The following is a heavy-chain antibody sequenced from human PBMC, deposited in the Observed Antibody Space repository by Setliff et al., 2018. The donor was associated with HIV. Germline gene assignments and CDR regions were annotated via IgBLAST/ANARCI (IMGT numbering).Heavy chain of an antibody. CDR3: ARRSVSHGNGFDL. Sequence: GESLKISCQGSGYSFTRYWIGWVRQMPGKGLEWMGIIFPGDSDTRFSPSLQGQVSLSVDKSATTAYLHWSSPKASDTAIYYCARRSVSHGNGFDLWGQGTLVTVSS. J-gene: IGHJ3*01. CDR2: IFPGDSDT. D-gene: IGHD3-10*01. CDR1: GYSFTRYW. V-gene: IGHV5-51*01.